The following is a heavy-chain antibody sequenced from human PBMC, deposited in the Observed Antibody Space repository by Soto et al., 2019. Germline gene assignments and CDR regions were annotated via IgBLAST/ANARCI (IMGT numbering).Heavy chain of an antibody. D-gene: IGHD6-13*01. Sequence: GGSLRLSCAAFGFTFRSYAMSWGRQGPGKGLEWVSAISGRGGSTYYAGSVKGRFTITRDNTKNTLYLQMNSLRAEDTAVYYCAKSDAGGSWEYFDYWGQGTLVTVSS. CDR2: ISGRGGST. J-gene: IGHJ4*02. CDR3: AKSDAGGSWEYFDY. V-gene: IGHV3-23*01. CDR1: GFTFRSYA.